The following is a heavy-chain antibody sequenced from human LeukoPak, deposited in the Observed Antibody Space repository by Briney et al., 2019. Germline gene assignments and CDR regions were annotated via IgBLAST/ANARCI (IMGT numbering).Heavy chain of an antibody. V-gene: IGHV3-7*01. CDR3: ARGANWLYSNYYYYMDV. D-gene: IGHD4-11*01. J-gene: IGHJ6*03. Sequence: PGGSLRLSCAASGFTFSIYWMSWVRQAPGKGLEWVANIKQDGSEKYYVDSVKGRFTISRDNAKNSLYLQMNSLRAEDTAVYYCARGANWLYSNYYYYMDVWGKGTTVTVSS. CDR2: IKQDGSEK. CDR1: GFTFSIYW.